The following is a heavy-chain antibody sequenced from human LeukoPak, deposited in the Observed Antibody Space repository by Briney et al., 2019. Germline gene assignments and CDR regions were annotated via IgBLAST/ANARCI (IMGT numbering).Heavy chain of an antibody. CDR3: ARDNSRLAGTLDY. CDR1: GFTFSSYG. D-gene: IGHD1-1*01. Sequence: GGSLRLSCAASGFTFSSYGMHWVRQAPGKGLEWVAVIWYDGSNKYYADSVKGRFTISRDNSKNTLYLQMNSLRAEGTAVYYCARDNSRLAGTLDYWGQGTLVTVSS. V-gene: IGHV3-33*01. CDR2: IWYDGSNK. J-gene: IGHJ4*02.